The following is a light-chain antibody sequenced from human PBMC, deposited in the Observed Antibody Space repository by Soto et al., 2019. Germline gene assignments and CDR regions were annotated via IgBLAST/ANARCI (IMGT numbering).Light chain of an antibody. J-gene: IGLJ3*02. Sequence: QSALTQPRSVSGSPGQSVTISCTGTSSDVGGYNYVSWYQQHPGKAPKLMIYDVIKRPPAIPDRFSGSKSDNTASLTISGLQAEDEADYYCCSYAGSYPWVFGGGTKLTVL. CDR2: DVI. CDR3: CSYAGSYPWV. CDR1: SSDVGGYNY. V-gene: IGLV2-11*01.